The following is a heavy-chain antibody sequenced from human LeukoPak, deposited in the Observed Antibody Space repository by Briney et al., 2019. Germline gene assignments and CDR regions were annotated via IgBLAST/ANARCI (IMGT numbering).Heavy chain of an antibody. J-gene: IGHJ3*02. V-gene: IGHV4-34*01. CDR1: GGSFSGYY. CDR2: INHSGST. Sequence: SETLSLTCAVYGGSFSGYYWSWIRQPPGKGLEWIGEINHSGSTNYNPSLKSRVTISVDTSKNQFSLKLSSVTAADTAVYYCARRFAVVVPAATEFAYASDIWGQGTMVTVSS. CDR3: ARRFAVVVPAATEFAYASDI. D-gene: IGHD2-2*01.